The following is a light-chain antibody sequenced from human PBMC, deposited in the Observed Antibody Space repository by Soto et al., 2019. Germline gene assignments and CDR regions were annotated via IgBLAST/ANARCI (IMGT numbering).Light chain of an antibody. V-gene: IGKV1D-12*01. Sequence: DIQMTQSPSSVSASIGDRVTITCRASQDISTWLAWYQQKPGKAPKQLIYAASSLQSGVPSRFSGSGSGTDFSLTISSLQPEDFATYYCQQANSFPPTFGPGTNVEIK. CDR1: QDISTW. CDR2: AAS. J-gene: IGKJ3*01. CDR3: QQANSFPPT.